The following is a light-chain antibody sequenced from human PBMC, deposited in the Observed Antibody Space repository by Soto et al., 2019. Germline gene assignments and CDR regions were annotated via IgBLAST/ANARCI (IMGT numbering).Light chain of an antibody. CDR1: SSDVGGYHY. CDR2: EVS. V-gene: IGLV2-8*01. J-gene: IGLJ3*02. CDR3: NYYADSIKWV. Sequence: QSALTQPPSASGSPGQSVTISCTGTSSDVGGYHYVSWYQHHPGKAPRLMIYEVSKRPSGVPDRFSGSKSGNTASLTVSGLRAEDEADYYCNYYADSIKWVFGGGTKLTVL.